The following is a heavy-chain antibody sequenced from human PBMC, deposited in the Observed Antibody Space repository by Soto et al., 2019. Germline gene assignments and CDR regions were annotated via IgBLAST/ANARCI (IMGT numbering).Heavy chain of an antibody. V-gene: IGHV3-30*18. J-gene: IGHJ4*02. D-gene: IGHD1-7*01. CDR2: ISYDGSNK. CDR3: AKEAGITGTHRFDY. CDR1: GFTFSSYC. Sequence: QVQLVESGGGVVQPGRSLRLSCAASGFTFSSYCMHWVRQAPGKGLEWVAVISYDGSNKYYADSVKGRFTISRDNSKNTLYLQMNSLRAEDTAVYYCAKEAGITGTHRFDYWGQGTLVTVSS.